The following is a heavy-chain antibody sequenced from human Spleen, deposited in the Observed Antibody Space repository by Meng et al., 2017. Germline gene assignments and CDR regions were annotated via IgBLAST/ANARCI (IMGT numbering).Heavy chain of an antibody. V-gene: IGHV3-11*01. CDR2: ISDGGSII. CDR1: GFTFRYYY. Sequence: QGELVVSGGGLVRPGGSLRLSVVASGFTFRYYYMGWIRQAPGKGLEWVSYISDGGSIIYYADSVKGRFTVSRDDAMNSLFLQMDSLRAEDTAVYYCAREKMATLNYWGQGTLVTVSS. CDR3: AREKMATLNY. D-gene: IGHD5-24*01. J-gene: IGHJ4*02.